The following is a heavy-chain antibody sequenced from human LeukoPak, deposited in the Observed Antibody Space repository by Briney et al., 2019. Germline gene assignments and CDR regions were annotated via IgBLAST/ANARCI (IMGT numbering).Heavy chain of an antibody. V-gene: IGHV3-23*01. Sequence: GGSLRLSCAASGSSFSSFSMNWVRQAPGKGLEWVSAISGSGGSTYYADSVKGRFTISRDNSKNTLYLQMNSLRAEDTAVYYCAKVGVTFANGDWGKETLVTVS. J-gene: IGHJ4*02. CDR3: AKVGVTFANGD. D-gene: IGHD2-8*01. CDR1: GSSFSSFS. CDR2: ISGSGGST.